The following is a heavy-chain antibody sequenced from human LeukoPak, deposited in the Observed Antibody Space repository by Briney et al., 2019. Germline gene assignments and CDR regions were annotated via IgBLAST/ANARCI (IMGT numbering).Heavy chain of an antibody. CDR3: ARAFVVVPAAITDGHYYYYMDV. J-gene: IGHJ6*03. V-gene: IGHV1-69*13. Sequence: ASVKVSCKASGGTFSSYAISWVRQARGQGLEWMGWIIPIFGTANYAQKFQGRVTITADESASTAYMELSSLRSEDTAVYYCARAFVVVPAAITDGHYYYYMDVWGKGTPVTVSS. CDR2: IIPIFGTA. D-gene: IGHD2-2*01. CDR1: GGTFSSYA.